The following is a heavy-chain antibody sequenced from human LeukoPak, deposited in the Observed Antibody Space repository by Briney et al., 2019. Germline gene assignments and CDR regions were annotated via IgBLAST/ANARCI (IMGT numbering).Heavy chain of an antibody. Sequence: GGSLRLSCTASGFTFNNYAMSWVRQAPGKGLEWVSAIGGGGGSTSYADSVKGRFTISRDNSKNTLYVQMNSLRAEDTAVYYCARGRDIVVVLKTSYYFDYWGQGTLVTVSS. J-gene: IGHJ4*02. D-gene: IGHD2-2*01. V-gene: IGHV3-23*01. CDR2: IGGGGGST. CDR3: ARGRDIVVVLKTSYYFDY. CDR1: GFTFNNYA.